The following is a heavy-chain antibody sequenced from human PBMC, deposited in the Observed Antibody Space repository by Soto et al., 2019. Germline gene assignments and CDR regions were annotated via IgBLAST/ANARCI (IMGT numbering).Heavy chain of an antibody. CDR2: IHNSGTS. V-gene: IGHV4-59*01. CDR1: GDTSTSYY. Sequence: SETLSLTCTVSGDTSTSYYWGWIRQAPGKGLEWIGHIHNSGTSTHNPSLNGRVTISIDMSKKQFSLKLTSLTSADTAVSYCARDFYDSVGYTWFDSWSQGTLVTVS. CDR3: ARDFYDSVGYTWFDS. D-gene: IGHD3-22*01. J-gene: IGHJ5*01.